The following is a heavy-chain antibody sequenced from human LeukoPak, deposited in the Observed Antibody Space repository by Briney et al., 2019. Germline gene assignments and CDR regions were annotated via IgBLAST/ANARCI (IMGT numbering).Heavy chain of an antibody. Sequence: QAGGSLRLSCAASGFTFSSYAMSWVRQAPGKGLEWVSHFGGSGGTIYYADSVKGRFTISRDNSKNTLYLQMSSLRAEDTAVYYCAKSDCGADCHLLDYWGQRTLVTVSS. D-gene: IGHD2-21*02. CDR3: AKSDCGADCHLLDY. J-gene: IGHJ4*02. CDR1: GFTFSSYA. CDR2: FGGSGGTI. V-gene: IGHV3-23*01.